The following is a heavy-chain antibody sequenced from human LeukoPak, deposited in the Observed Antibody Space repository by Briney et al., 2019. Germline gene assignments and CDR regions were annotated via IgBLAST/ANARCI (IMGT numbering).Heavy chain of an antibody. Sequence: GRSLRLSCAASGFTFSRYAMHWVRQAPGKGLEWVALTSFDGSNQYYADFVKGRFTISRVNSKNTLSLQMNSLRVEDTAVYYCARGSVGTPPPFDFWGQGTLVTVSS. V-gene: IGHV3-30-3*01. CDR1: GFTFSRYA. CDR2: TSFDGSNQ. J-gene: IGHJ4*02. D-gene: IGHD2-15*01. CDR3: ARGSVGTPPPFDF.